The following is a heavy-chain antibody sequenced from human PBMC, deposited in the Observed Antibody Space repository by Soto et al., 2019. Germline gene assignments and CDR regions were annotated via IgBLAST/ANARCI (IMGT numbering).Heavy chain of an antibody. V-gene: IGHV3-23*01. J-gene: IGHJ4*02. CDR2: ISGSGGST. CDR1: GLTFSSSA. D-gene: IGHD2-2*01. Sequence: EVQLLESGGGLVQPGGSLRLSCAASGLTFSSSAMSWVRQAPGKGLEWVSAISGSGGSTYYADSVKGRFTVSRDNSKNTLYLQINSLRAEDTAVYYCATHRRDQLVCAIDCWGQGTLVTVSS. CDR3: ATHRRDQLVCAIDC.